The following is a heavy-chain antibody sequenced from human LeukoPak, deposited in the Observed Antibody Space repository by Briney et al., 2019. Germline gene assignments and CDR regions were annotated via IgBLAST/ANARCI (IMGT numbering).Heavy chain of an antibody. V-gene: IGHV4-39*01. CDR2: MYYTGNA. CDR3: ARQLDTSGDYAGFFDS. D-gene: IGHD3-9*01. J-gene: IGHJ4*02. CDR1: GGSISGSSYY. Sequence: PSKTRSLTCTVSGGSISGSSYYWAWIRQPPGKGLEWLASMYYTGNAFYNWSLKSRVTILVDTSKNQFSLEVDSVTATDSAMYYCARQLDTSGDYAGFFDSWGQGALATVSS.